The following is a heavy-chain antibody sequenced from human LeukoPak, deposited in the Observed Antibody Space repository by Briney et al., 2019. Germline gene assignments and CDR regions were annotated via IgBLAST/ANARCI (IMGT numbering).Heavy chain of an antibody. D-gene: IGHD5-18*01. V-gene: IGHV4-39*01. J-gene: IGHJ6*03. CDR1: GDPISSSSSY. Sequence: SETLSLTCTVSGDPISSSSSYWGWIRQPPGKGLEWIGSIYYSGSTYYNPSLKSRVTISVDTSKNQFSLKLSSVTAADTAVYYCARLILGYSYGIDYYYYYMDVWGKGTTVTVSS. CDR2: IYYSGST. CDR3: ARLILGYSYGIDYYYYYMDV.